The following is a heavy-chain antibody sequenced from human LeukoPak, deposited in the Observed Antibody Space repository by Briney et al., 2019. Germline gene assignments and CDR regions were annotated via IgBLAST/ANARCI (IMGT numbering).Heavy chain of an antibody. D-gene: IGHD5-12*01. J-gene: IGHJ4*02. CDR2: FRYDGNHE. Sequence: HPGGSLRLSCAASGFTFNNYVIQWVRQPPGKGLEWVAFFRYDGNHEYYADSVKGRFTFSRDNSKNTLLLQMNSLRTEDTAVYYCAIRPTGFDWGPFVYWGQGTLVTVSS. CDR1: GFTFNNYV. CDR3: AIRPTGFDWGPFVY. V-gene: IGHV3-30*02.